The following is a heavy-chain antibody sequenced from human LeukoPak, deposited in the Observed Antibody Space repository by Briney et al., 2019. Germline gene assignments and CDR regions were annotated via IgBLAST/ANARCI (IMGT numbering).Heavy chain of an antibody. J-gene: IGHJ4*02. V-gene: IGHV3-48*01. CDR2: ITGSSAPI. D-gene: IGHD6-19*01. Sequence: GGSLRLSCEASGFNFNIYSMNWVRQAPGKGLEWVSYITGSSAPIYYGDSVKGRFTISRDNAKNSLFLQMNSLRVEDTAVYYCARGLQWGFDWWGQGTLVTVPS. CDR3: ARGLQWGFDW. CDR1: GFNFNIYS.